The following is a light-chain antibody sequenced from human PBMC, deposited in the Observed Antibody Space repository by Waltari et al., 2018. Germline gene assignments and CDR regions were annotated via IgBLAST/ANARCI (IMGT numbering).Light chain of an antibody. CDR3: QQYYRSRS. CDR2: WAS. J-gene: IGKJ1*01. CDR1: QSLLYYANGKNY. Sequence: DVVLTQSPDSLAVSLAERATVTCRSSQSLLYYANGKNYLAWYQQRQGQPPKLLISWASTREAGVPDRCSGSGSGTDFTLTINSLQPEDVAVYYCQQYYRSRSFGQGTKVEIK. V-gene: IGKV4-1*01.